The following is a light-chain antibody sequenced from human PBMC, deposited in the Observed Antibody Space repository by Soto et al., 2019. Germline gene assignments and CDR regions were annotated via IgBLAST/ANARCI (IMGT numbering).Light chain of an antibody. V-gene: IGKV4-1*01. CDR1: QSLLYSSNNKNY. Sequence: DIVMTQSPDSLAVSLGERATINCKSSQSLLYSSNNKNYLAWYQPRPGHPPRLLIYCASTPDSGVPARFSGSGFGPEFTLTIDSLLAEDVAVYYCQQYYDTPLTLCAGPRVEIK. CDR2: CAS. CDR3: QQYYDTPLT. J-gene: IGKJ4*01.